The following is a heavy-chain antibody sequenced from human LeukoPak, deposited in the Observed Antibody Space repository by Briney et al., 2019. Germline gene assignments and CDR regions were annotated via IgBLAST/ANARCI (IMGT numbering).Heavy chain of an antibody. Sequence: GGSLRLSCSASGLTFSTSSMNWVRQAPGRGLEWVSSITSSSLYIYYADSVKGRFTISRDNAKNSLYLQMISLRAEDAAVYYCARGTGGWSDYWGQGTLVAVSS. D-gene: IGHD6-19*01. V-gene: IGHV3-21*01. J-gene: IGHJ4*02. CDR3: ARGTGGWSDY. CDR1: GLTFSTSS. CDR2: ITSSSLYI.